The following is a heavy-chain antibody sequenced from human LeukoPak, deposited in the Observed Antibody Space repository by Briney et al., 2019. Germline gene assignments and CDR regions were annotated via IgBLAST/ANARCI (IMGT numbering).Heavy chain of an antibody. CDR3: ARVPIPHIVVVPAACFDY. Sequence: SETLSLTCTVSGGSISSNAYYWARIRQPPGTGLEWIGSIYSSVSTYYNPSLKSRVTISVDTSKNQFSLRLSSVTAADTALYYCARVPIPHIVVVPAACFDYWGQGTLVTVSS. CDR1: GGSISSNAYY. CDR2: IYSSVST. V-gene: IGHV4-39*01. D-gene: IGHD2-2*01. J-gene: IGHJ4*02.